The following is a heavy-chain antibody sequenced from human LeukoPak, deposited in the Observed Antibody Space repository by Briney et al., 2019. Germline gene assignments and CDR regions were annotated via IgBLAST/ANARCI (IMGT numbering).Heavy chain of an antibody. D-gene: IGHD3-22*01. CDR1: GYSFTSYW. V-gene: IGHV5-51*01. CDR3: ARQLDDSSGYYSTPVSNYFDY. Sequence: GESLKISCKGSGYSFTSYWIGWVRQMPGKGLEWMGIIYPGDSDTRYSPSFQGQVTISADKSISTAYLQWSSLKASDTAMYYCARQLDDSSGYYSTPVSNYFDYWGQGTLVTVSS. CDR2: IYPGDSDT. J-gene: IGHJ4*02.